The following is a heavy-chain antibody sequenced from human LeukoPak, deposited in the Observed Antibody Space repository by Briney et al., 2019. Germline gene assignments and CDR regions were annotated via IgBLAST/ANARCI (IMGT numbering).Heavy chain of an antibody. CDR3: ARALCGGDCYFSFDY. CDR1: GYTFSDYY. Sequence: GASVKVSCKASGYTFSDYYMHWVRQAPGQGLEWVGWINPNSGDTNYAQKFQGRVTMTRDTSISTAYMELSSLRSDDTAVYYCARALCGGDCYFSFDYWGQGTFVTVSS. CDR2: INPNSGDT. D-gene: IGHD2-21*02. J-gene: IGHJ4*02. V-gene: IGHV1-2*02.